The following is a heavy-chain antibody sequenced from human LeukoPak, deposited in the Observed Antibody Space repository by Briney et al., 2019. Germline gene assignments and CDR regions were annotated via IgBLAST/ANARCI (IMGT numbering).Heavy chain of an antibody. D-gene: IGHD3-22*01. CDR3: ARGLYYYDSSGSHYYYYYMDV. CDR1: GGSISSYY. Sequence: SETLSLTCTVSGGSISSYYWSWIRQPPGKGLEWIGEINHSGSTNYNPSLKSRVTISVDTSKNQFSLKLSSVTAADTAVYYCARGLYYYDSSGSHYYYYYMDVWGKGTTVTVSS. J-gene: IGHJ6*03. V-gene: IGHV4-34*01. CDR2: INHSGST.